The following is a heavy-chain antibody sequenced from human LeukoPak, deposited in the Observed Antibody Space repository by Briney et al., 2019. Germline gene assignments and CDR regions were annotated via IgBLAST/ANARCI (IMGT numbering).Heavy chain of an antibody. CDR3: ARVNYYDSSSWGGLPKYYFDY. V-gene: IGHV1-2*02. CDR2: INPNSGGT. Sequence: ASVKVSCKASGYTFTGYYMHWVRQAPGQGLEWMGWINPNSGGTNYAQKFQGRVTMTRDTSISTAYMELSRLRSDDTAVYYCARVNYYDSSSWGGLPKYYFDYWGQGTLVTVSS. D-gene: IGHD3-22*01. J-gene: IGHJ4*02. CDR1: GYTFTGYY.